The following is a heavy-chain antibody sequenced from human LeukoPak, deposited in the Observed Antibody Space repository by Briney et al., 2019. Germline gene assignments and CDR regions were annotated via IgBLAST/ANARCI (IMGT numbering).Heavy chain of an antibody. D-gene: IGHD2-15*01. J-gene: IGHJ3*02. V-gene: IGHV3-15*01. CDR3: TTRPYCSGSSCYLAAFDI. CDR2: IKSKTDGGTT. Sequence: GGSLRLSCAASGFTFSNAWMSWVRQAPGKGLEWVGRIKSKTDGGTTDYAAPVKGRFTISRDDSKNTLYLQMNSLKTEDTAVYYCTTRPYCSGSSCYLAAFDIWGQGTMVTVSS. CDR1: GFTFSNAW.